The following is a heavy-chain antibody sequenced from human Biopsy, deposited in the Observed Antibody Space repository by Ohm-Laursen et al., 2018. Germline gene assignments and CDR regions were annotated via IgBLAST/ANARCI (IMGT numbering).Heavy chain of an antibody. D-gene: IGHD3-9*01. J-gene: IGHJ2*01. CDR2: ISSNEWT. CDR3: VREPKTGTAEGRYFDL. CDR1: GASVTTSGYF. V-gene: IGHV4-31*03. Sequence: TLSLTCTVSGASVTTSGYFWAWLRQRPGKGLECIGFISSNEWTHYNPSLTSRLAISLDTSNNRISLQLRSVSVADTAVYYCVREPKTGTAEGRYFDLWGRGSPVTVPS.